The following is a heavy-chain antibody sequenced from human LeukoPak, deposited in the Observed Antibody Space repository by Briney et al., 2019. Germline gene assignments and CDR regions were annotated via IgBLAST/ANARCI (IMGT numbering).Heavy chain of an antibody. V-gene: IGHV4-38-2*02. Sequence: ASETLSLTCTVSGGSISSGYYWGWIRQPPGKGLEWIGSIYHSGSTYYNPSLKSRVTISVDTSKNQFSLKLSSVTAADTAVYYCAGAHRRIAARPPRFDYWGQGTLVTVSS. CDR2: IYHSGST. CDR1: GGSISSGYY. CDR3: AGAHRRIAARPPRFDY. J-gene: IGHJ4*02. D-gene: IGHD6-6*01.